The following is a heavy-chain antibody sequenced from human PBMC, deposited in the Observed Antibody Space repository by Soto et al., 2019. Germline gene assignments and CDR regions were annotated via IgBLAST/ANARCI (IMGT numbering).Heavy chain of an antibody. V-gene: IGHV3-33*01. CDR1: GFTFSSYG. Sequence: QVQLVESGGGVVQPGRSLRLSCAASGFTFSSYGMNWVRQAPGKGLEWVAVIWYDGSNKYYADSVKGRFTISRDNSKNTLYLQMNSLRAEDTAVYYCARDRRGGSMDVWGQGTTVTVSS. CDR2: IWYDGSNK. D-gene: IGHD1-26*01. J-gene: IGHJ6*02. CDR3: ARDRRGGSMDV.